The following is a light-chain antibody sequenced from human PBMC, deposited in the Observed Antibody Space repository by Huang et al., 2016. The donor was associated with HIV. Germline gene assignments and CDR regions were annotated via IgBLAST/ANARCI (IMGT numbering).Light chain of an antibody. V-gene: IGKV1-12*01. CDR1: QDISIW. J-gene: IGKJ5*01. CDR3: LQADISPRS. CDR2: SAS. Sequence: DIQMTQSPSSVSASEGDTVTITWRASQDISIWFAWYQQKPRDAPTLVIHSASILVSGVPERFSGSGSETNFSRTINGLRPADFATYYCLQADISPRSFGQGTRLDIQ.